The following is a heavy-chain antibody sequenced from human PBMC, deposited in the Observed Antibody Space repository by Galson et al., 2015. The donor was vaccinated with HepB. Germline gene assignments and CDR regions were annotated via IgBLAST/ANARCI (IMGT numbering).Heavy chain of an antibody. V-gene: IGHV4-31*03. D-gene: IGHD3-10*01. CDR3: AREGDYGSGNYFDY. CDR2: MYYSGST. Sequence: LSLTCTVSGGSINSGGQYWSWIRQHPGKGLEWVGYMYYSGSTYYNPSLKSRITISRDTSKNQFSLKLTSVTAADTALYYYAREGDYGSGNYFDYWGQGTLVTVSS. J-gene: IGHJ4*02. CDR1: GGSINSGGQY.